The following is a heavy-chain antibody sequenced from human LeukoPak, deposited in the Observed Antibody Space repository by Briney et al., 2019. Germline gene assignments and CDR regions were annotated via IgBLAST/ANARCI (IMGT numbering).Heavy chain of an antibody. CDR2: ISGSGGST. CDR3: AKVGDRRITFGGVIVYFDY. CDR1: GFTFSSYA. Sequence: GGSLRLSCAASGFTFSSYAMSWVRQAPGKGLEWVSAISGSGGSTYYADSVEGRFTISRDNSKNTLYLQMNSLRAEDTAVYYCAKVGDRRITFGGVIVYFDYWGQGTLVTVSS. V-gene: IGHV3-23*01. J-gene: IGHJ4*02. D-gene: IGHD3-16*02.